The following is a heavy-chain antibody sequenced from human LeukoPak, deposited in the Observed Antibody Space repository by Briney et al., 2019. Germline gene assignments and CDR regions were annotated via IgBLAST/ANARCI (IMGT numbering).Heavy chain of an antibody. CDR3: ARDGHYYGSGSYYAFDI. D-gene: IGHD3-10*01. CDR1: GFTFSSYS. Sequence: GGSLRLYCSASGFTFSSYSMNWVRQAPGKGREWVSSIISSSSYIYYADSVKARFTISRDNAKDSLYLQMNSLRAEDTAVYYCARDGHYYGSGSYYAFDIWGQGTMVTLSS. V-gene: IGHV3-21*01. J-gene: IGHJ3*02. CDR2: IISSSSYI.